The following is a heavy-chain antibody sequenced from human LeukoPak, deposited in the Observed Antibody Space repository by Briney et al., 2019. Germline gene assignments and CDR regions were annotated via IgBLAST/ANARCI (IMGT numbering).Heavy chain of an antibody. D-gene: IGHD3-10*01. CDR2: IYYSGST. J-gene: IGHJ3*02. CDR1: GGSISSGDYY. Sequence: SETLSLTCTVSGGSISSGDYYWSWIRQPPGKGLEWIGYIYYSGSTYYNPSLKSRVTISVDTSKNQFSLKLSSVTAADTAVYYCARGPLTPRSVLKPHVDIWGQGKKVNVSS. CDR3: ARGPLTPRSVLKPHVDI. V-gene: IGHV4-30-4*01.